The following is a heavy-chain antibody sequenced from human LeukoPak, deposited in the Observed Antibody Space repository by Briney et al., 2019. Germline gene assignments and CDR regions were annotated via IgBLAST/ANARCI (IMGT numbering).Heavy chain of an antibody. CDR2: INPSGGST. CDR3: ARVDYGGNSI. CDR1: GYTFTSYG. D-gene: IGHD4-23*01. V-gene: IGHV1-46*01. J-gene: IGHJ4*02. Sequence: ASVKVSCKASGYTFTSYGISWVRQAPGQGLEWMGIINPSGGSTSYAQKFQGRVTMTRDTSTSTVYMELSSLRSEDTAVYYCARVDYGGNSIWGQGTLVTVSS.